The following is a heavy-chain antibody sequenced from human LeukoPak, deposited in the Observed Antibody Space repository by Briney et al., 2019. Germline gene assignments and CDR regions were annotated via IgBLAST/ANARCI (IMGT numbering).Heavy chain of an antibody. J-gene: IGHJ4*02. Sequence: ASVKVSCKASGDTFIPHTFSWVRQAPGQGLEWMGWINPNSGGTNYAQKFQGWVTMTRDTSISTAYMELSRLRSDDTAVYYCARAPYNWNYVPHLDYWGQGTLVTVSS. CDR3: ARAPYNWNYVPHLDY. V-gene: IGHV1-2*04. D-gene: IGHD1-7*01. CDR2: INPNSGGT. CDR1: GDTFIPHT.